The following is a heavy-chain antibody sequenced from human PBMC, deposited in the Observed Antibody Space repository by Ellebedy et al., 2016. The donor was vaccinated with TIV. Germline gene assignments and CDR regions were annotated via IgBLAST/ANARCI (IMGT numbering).Heavy chain of an antibody. J-gene: IGHJ4*02. CDR3: ARDLWELHFDYYFDY. Sequence: GGSLRLSCAASGFTFSDYYMSWIRQAPGKGLEWVSYISSSGSTIYYADSVKGRFTISRDNSKNTLYLQMNSLRAEDTAVYYCARDLWELHFDYYFDYWGQGTLVTVSS. D-gene: IGHD1-26*01. CDR1: GFTFSDYY. CDR2: ISSSGSTI. V-gene: IGHV3-11*04.